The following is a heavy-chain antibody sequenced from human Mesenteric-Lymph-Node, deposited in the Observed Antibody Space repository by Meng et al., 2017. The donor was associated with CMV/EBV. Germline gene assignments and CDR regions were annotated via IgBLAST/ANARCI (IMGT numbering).Heavy chain of an antibody. CDR2: INWGGDRI. D-gene: IGHD1-7*01. CDR1: GFTFDDYA. V-gene: IGHV3-9*01. J-gene: IGHJ4*02. Sequence: GGSLRLSCATSGFTFDDYAIHWVRQAPGKGLEWVSGINWGGDRIAYADSVKGRFTISRDSASTSLYLQMNALRPEDTALYYCAKDEYVLGGITGTTVDYWGQGTLVTVSS. CDR3: AKDEYVLGGITGTTVDY.